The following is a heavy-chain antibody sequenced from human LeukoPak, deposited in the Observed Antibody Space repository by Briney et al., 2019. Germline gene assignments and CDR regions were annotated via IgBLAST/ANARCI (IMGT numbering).Heavy chain of an antibody. J-gene: IGHJ4*02. V-gene: IGHV4-59*01. CDR2: IYYSGST. Sequence: SETLSLTCTVSGGSISSYYWTWIRQPPGKGLEWIGYIYYSGSTNYNPSLKSRVTISVDTSKNQFSLKLSSVTAADTAVYYCARDDGSGSYLNWGQGTLVTVSS. CDR3: ARDDGSGSYLN. CDR1: GGSISSYY. D-gene: IGHD3-10*01.